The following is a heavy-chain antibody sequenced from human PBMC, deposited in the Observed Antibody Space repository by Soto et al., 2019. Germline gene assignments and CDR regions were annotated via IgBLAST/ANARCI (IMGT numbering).Heavy chain of an antibody. V-gene: IGHV3-23*01. D-gene: IGHD1-26*01. CDR2: ITGSGGST. J-gene: IGHJ6*02. CDR1: GFNFSSYA. CDR3: AKDIVGFGALLHHGGIYYYYGLDV. Sequence: GGSLRLSCAASGFNFSSYAMSWVRQAPGKGLEWVLAITGSGGSTYYAASGNGRFTISRDNSKTTLYLQMNSLRAEDTAVYYCAKDIVGFGALLHHGGIYYYYGLDVWGQGTTVTVSS.